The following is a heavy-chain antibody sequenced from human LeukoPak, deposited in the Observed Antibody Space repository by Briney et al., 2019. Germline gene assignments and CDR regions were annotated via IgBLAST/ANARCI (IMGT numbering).Heavy chain of an antibody. D-gene: IGHD3-22*01. CDR3: ATSGSRDYYDTQGDAFDI. Sequence: GASVKVSCKASGYTFTTYYIHWVRQAPGQGLEWMGILTPSDGETSYSQRFQGRVTMTEDTSTDTAYMELSSLRSEDTAVYYCATSGSRDYYDTQGDAFDIWGQGTMVTVSS. V-gene: IGHV1-46*01. J-gene: IGHJ3*02. CDR2: LTPSDGET. CDR1: GYTFTTYY.